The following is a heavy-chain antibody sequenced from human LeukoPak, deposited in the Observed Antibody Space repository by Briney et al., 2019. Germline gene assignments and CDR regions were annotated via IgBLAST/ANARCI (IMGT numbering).Heavy chain of an antibody. CDR3: ARPGGHCSGGYCDHWFDP. CDR2: IYPGGSNA. D-gene: IGHD2-15*01. CDR1: GYSFANFW. Sequence: KSGESLNFSCQGSGYSFANFWSGGVRQMPGKGLEWMGIIYPGGSNANNSPSSKGQVTISANKTISTAYLQWSSLKASDTAMYYCARPGGHCSGGYCDHWFDPWGQGTLVTVSS. V-gene: IGHV5-51*01. J-gene: IGHJ5*02.